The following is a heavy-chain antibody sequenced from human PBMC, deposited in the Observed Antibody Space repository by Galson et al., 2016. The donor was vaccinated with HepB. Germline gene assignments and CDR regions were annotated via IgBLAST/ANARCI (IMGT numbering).Heavy chain of an antibody. J-gene: IGHJ6*02. CDR3: AKDLIVEDYYYYGMDV. CDR2: IYSRGST. D-gene: IGHD2-21*01. Sequence: SETLSLTCSVSGGSMRDYYWSWIRQTPGKGLEWIGYIYSRGSTKYNPSLNSRVTISVDTSKNQLSLRLTSVTAADTAVYYCAKDLIVEDYYYYGMDVWGQGTTVTVSS. V-gene: IGHV4-59*01. CDR1: GGSMRDYY.